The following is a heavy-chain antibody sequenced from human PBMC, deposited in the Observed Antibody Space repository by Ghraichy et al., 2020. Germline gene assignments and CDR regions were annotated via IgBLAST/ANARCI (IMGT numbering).Heavy chain of an antibody. V-gene: IGHV3-7*03. J-gene: IGHJ4*02. CDR1: GFTFTNYW. CDR2: INEGGSEK. D-gene: IGHD3-10*01. CDR3: ARAGNIGSVDY. Sequence: VGSLRLSCAASGFTFTNYWMSWVRQTPGKGLEWVANINEGGSEKYYVDPVQGRFTISRDNAKNSLYLQMNSLRAEDTAVYYCARAGNIGSVDYWGQGTLVTVSS.